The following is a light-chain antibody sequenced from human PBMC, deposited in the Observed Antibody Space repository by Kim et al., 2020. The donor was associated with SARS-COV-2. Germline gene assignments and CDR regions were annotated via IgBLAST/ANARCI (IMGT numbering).Light chain of an antibody. CDR1: RLRSYY. CDR3: QSRDSGGNVL. CDR2: GRN. V-gene: IGLV3-19*01. J-gene: IGLJ2*01. Sequence: ALGQTVRITCQGDRLRSYYATWYQQRPRQAPVLVIYGRNNRPSGIPDRFSGSSSGNTASLTISGAQAEDEADFYCQSRDSGGNVLFGGGTQLTVL.